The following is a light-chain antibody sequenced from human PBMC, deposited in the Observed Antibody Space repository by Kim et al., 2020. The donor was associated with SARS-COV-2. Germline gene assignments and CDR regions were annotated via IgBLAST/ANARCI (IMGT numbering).Light chain of an antibody. CDR2: GKN. CDR3: NSRDSSGNHWV. CDR1: SLRRYY. J-gene: IGLJ3*02. V-gene: IGLV3-19*01. Sequence: ALGQTVRITCQGDSLRRYYASWYQQKPGQAPVLVIYGKNNRPLGIPDRFSGSSSGNIASLTITGAQAEDEADYYCNSRDSSGNHWVFGGGTQLTVL.